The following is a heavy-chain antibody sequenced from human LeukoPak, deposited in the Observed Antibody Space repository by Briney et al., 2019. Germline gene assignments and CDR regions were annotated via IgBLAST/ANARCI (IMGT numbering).Heavy chain of an antibody. CDR2: IYHSGST. CDR1: GYSIGSGYY. V-gene: IGHV4-38-2*01. D-gene: IGHD3-10*01. J-gene: IGHJ4*01. CDR3: ASQRSYYGSGVYFDY. Sequence: PSETLSLTCAVSGYSIGSGYYWGWIRRPPGKGLEWIGSIYHSGSTYYNPSLKSRVTISVDTSKNQFSLKLSSETATGTAVYYCASQRSYYGSGVYFDYWGQGTLVTVSS.